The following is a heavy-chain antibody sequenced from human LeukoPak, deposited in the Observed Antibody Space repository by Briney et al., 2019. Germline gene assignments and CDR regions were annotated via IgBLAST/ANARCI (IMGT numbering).Heavy chain of an antibody. Sequence: SVKVSCKASGGTFSSYAISWVRQAPGQGLEWMGGIIPIFGTANYAQKFQGRVTITADESTSTAYMELSSLRSEDTAVYYCATEKNGYSSSSGRAGGAFDYWGQGTLVTVSS. CDR2: IIPIFGTA. CDR3: ATEKNGYSSSSGRAGGAFDY. V-gene: IGHV1-69*13. D-gene: IGHD6-6*01. CDR1: GGTFSSYA. J-gene: IGHJ4*02.